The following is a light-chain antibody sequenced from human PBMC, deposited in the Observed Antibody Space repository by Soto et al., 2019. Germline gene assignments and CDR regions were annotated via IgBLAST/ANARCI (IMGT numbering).Light chain of an antibody. CDR1: QNVITY. Sequence: ETVLTQSPATLSLSPGERATLSCRASQNVITYLAWYQQKPGQAPRLLFYEASNRATGIPARFSGSESGTDFTLTISSLEPEDFAVYYCQQRINWPPTFGQGTKVEIK. CDR3: QQRINWPPT. CDR2: EAS. J-gene: IGKJ1*01. V-gene: IGKV3-11*01.